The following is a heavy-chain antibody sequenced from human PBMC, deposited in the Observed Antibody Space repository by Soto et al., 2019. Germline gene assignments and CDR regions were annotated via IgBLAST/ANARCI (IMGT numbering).Heavy chain of an antibody. D-gene: IGHD2-21*01. CDR1: GGSISSGDW. Sequence: QVQLQESGPGLVKPSGTLSLTCAVSGGSISSGDWCWSWVRQSPGKGLEGIGEIYYSGRTTYNPSLKSRVTISADKSENQFSLRLTSVPAADTAGYYCARRDCDSIFGSLDYWGQGTLVTVSS. V-gene: IGHV4-4*02. CDR3: ARRDCDSIFGSLDY. CDR2: IYYSGRT. J-gene: IGHJ4*02.